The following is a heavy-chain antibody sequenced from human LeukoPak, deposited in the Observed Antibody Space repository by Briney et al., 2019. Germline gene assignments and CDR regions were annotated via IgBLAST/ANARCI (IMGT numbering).Heavy chain of an antibody. CDR3: ASSCSGGSCYSVG. J-gene: IGHJ4*02. V-gene: IGHV4-34*01. CDR1: GGSISSYY. Sequence: SETLSLTCTVSGGSISSYYWSWIRQPPGKGLEWIGEINHSGSTNYNPSLKSRVTISVDTSKNQFSLKLSSVTAADTAVYYCASSCSGGSCYSVGWGQGTLVTVSS. D-gene: IGHD2-15*01. CDR2: INHSGST.